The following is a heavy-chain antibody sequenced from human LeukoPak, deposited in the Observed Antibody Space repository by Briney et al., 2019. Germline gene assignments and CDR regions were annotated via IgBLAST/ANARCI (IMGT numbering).Heavy chain of an antibody. D-gene: IGHD3-10*01. CDR1: GFTFSSYS. CDR3: AKTFYDSGSYWGAFDY. J-gene: IGHJ4*02. Sequence: GGSLRLSCAASGFTFSSYSMNWVRQAPGKGLEWVSGISGSDYTTYYADSVKGRFTISRDNSKNTLYLQMNGLRAEDTAIYYCAKTFYDSGSYWGAFDYWGQGTLVTVSS. CDR2: ISGSDYTT. V-gene: IGHV3-23*01.